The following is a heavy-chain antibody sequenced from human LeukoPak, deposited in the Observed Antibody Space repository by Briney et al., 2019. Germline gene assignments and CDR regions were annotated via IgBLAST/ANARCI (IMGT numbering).Heavy chain of an antibody. Sequence: SETLSLTCAVYGGSFSGYYWSWIRQPPGKGLEWIGEINHSGSTNYNPSLKSRVTISVDTSKNQFSLKLSSVTAADTAVYYCARLSSGWYRGYFDYWGQGTLVTVSS. V-gene: IGHV4-34*01. D-gene: IGHD6-19*01. CDR2: INHSGST. CDR1: GGSFSGYY. CDR3: ARLSSGWYRGYFDY. J-gene: IGHJ4*02.